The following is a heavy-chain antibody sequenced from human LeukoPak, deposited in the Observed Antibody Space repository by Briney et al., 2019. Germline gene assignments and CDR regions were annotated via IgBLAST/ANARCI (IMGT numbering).Heavy chain of an antibody. CDR2: ISYDGSNK. V-gene: IGHV3-30*18. J-gene: IGHJ4*02. CDR3: AKDERNWNYNLASQTYD. CDR1: GFTFSSYG. Sequence: GRSLRLSCAASGFTFSSYGMHRVRQAPGKGLGWGAVISYDGSNKYYADSGKGRFTISRDNSKNTLYLQMSSLRAEDTAVYYCAKDERNWNYNLASQTYDWGQGTLVTVSS. D-gene: IGHD1-7*01.